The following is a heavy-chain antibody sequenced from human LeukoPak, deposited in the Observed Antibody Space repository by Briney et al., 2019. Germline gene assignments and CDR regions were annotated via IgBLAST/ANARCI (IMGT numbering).Heavy chain of an antibody. J-gene: IGHJ6*03. CDR3: ARDLYDILTGSTTQNYYYYYMDV. Sequence: GASVKVSCKASGYTFTGYYMHWVRQAPGQGLEWMGWINPNSGGTNYAQKFQGRVTMTRDTSISTAYMELSRLRSDDTAVYYCARDLYDILTGSTTQNYYYYYMDVWGKGTTVTVSS. D-gene: IGHD3-9*01. V-gene: IGHV1-2*02. CDR2: INPNSGGT. CDR1: GYTFTGYY.